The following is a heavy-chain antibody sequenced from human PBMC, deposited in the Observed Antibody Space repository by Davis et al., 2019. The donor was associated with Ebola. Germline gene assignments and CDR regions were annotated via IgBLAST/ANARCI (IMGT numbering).Heavy chain of an antibody. J-gene: IGHJ5*02. V-gene: IGHV3-48*02. CDR3: VRDYIFAFDL. CDR1: GFTFSDFS. CDR2: ITTGSNAI. Sequence: GALKIPCAASGFTFSDFSMNWVRPAPGEAPAWISYITTGSNAIHYADSVKGRFTVSRDNVKNSLFLQMNSLRDEDSAVYYCVRDYIFAFDLWGQGAQVTVSS.